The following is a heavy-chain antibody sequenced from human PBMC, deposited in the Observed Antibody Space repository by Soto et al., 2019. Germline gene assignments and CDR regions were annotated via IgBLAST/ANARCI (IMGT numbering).Heavy chain of an antibody. CDR1: GGSISSGGYY. J-gene: IGHJ6*02. CDR3: ACVYGDDYYGMDV. CDR2: IYYSGST. Sequence: SETLALTCTVSGGSISSGGYYWSWIRQHPGRGLEWIGYIYYSGSTYYNPSLKSRVNISVDTSKNQFSLNMSSVTAADKAVYYCACVYGDDYYGMDVWGQGTTV. V-gene: IGHV4-31*03. D-gene: IGHD4-17*01.